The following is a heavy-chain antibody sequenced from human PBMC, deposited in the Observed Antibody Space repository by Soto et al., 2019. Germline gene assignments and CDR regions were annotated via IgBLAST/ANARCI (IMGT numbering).Heavy chain of an antibody. CDR2: IRAYNGNT. Sequence: ASVKVSCKASGYTFTSYGISWVRQAPGQGLEWMGWIRAYNGNTNYAQKLQGRVTMTTDTSTSTAYMELRSLRSDDTAVYYCARGVKAGTTTAKEDWFDPWGQGTLVTVSS. CDR1: GYTFTSYG. J-gene: IGHJ5*02. CDR3: ARGVKAGTTTAKEDWFDP. D-gene: IGHD1-7*01. V-gene: IGHV1-18*01.